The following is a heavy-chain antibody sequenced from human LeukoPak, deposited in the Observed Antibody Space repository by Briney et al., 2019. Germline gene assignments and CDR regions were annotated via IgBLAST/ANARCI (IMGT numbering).Heavy chain of an antibody. J-gene: IGHJ4*02. CDR1: GFTFNNFA. V-gene: IGHV3-23*01. CDR2: ISGSGGST. Sequence: PGGSLRLSCAASGFTFNNFAMSWVRQAPGKGLEWVSAISGSGGSTYYADSVKGRFTISRDNAKNSLYLQMNSLRAEDTAVYYCARFPPRDGLLWFGEFLIGGYFDYWGQGTLVTVSS. D-gene: IGHD3-10*01. CDR3: ARFPPRDGLLWFGEFLIGGYFDY.